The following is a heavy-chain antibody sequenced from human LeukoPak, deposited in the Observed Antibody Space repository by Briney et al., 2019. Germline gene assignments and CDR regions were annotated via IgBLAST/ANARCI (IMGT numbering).Heavy chain of an antibody. CDR2: INPNSGGT. CDR3: AREGPWDYYYYGMDV. V-gene: IGHV1-2*02. CDR1: GYTFTGYY. Sequence: ASVKVSCKASGYTFTGYYMHWVRHAPGHGLEWMVWINPNSGGTNYAQKFQGRVTMTRDTSISTAYMELSRLRSDDTAVYYCAREGPWDYYYYGMDVWGQGTTVTVS. J-gene: IGHJ6*02.